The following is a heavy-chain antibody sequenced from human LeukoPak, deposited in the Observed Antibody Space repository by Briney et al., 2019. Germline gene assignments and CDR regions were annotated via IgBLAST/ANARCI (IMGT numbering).Heavy chain of an antibody. Sequence: SETLSLTCSVSGGSSSSSSYYWGWIRQPPGKGLEWIGSIYYSGSTYYNPSLKSRVTISVDTSKNQFSLKLSSVTAADTAVYYCARCRIGSSTSCYRFDPWGQGTLVTVSS. CDR3: ARCRIGSSTSCYRFDP. CDR1: GGSSSSSSYY. CDR2: IYYSGST. V-gene: IGHV4-39*07. J-gene: IGHJ5*02. D-gene: IGHD2-2*01.